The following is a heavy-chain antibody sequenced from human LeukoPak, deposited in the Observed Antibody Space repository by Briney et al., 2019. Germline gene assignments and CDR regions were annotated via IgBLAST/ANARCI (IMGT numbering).Heavy chain of an antibody. CDR1: GITFSSYS. CDR2: ISSSGSTK. V-gene: IGHV3-48*01. CDR3: ARKSGYSSSYGDY. D-gene: IGHD6-13*01. Sequence: GGSLRLSCGASGITFSSYSMNWVRQAPGKGLEWVSYISSSGSTKYYADSVKGRFTISRDNARNSLYLQMNSLRAEDTAVYYCARKSGYSSSYGDYWGQGALITVSS. J-gene: IGHJ4*02.